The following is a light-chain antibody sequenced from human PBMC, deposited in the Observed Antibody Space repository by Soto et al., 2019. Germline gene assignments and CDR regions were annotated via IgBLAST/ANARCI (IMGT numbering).Light chain of an antibody. CDR3: QQSYDTPFT. CDR2: DAS. J-gene: IGKJ3*01. V-gene: IGKV1-5*01. Sequence: DIQMTKSTSTLSASVGDRVTITCRASQSISSWLAWYQQKPGKAPKLLIHDASSLESGVPSRFSGSGSGTDFTLTISSLQPEDCAPYYCQQSYDTPFTFGPGTKVDIK. CDR1: QSISSW.